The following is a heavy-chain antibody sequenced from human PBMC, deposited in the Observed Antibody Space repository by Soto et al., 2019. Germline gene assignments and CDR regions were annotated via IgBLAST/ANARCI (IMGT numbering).Heavy chain of an antibody. D-gene: IGHD3-9*01. Sequence: EVQLVESGGGLVQPGGSLRLSCAASGFTFSSYSMNWIRQAPGKGLEWVSYISSSSSTIYYADSVKGRLTISRDNAKNSLYLQMNSLRDEDASVYYCARNLVRPRLFTGYRLAFGMDVWGQGTTVTVSS. CDR1: GFTFSSYS. CDR2: ISSSSSTI. V-gene: IGHV3-48*02. J-gene: IGHJ6*02. CDR3: ARNLVRPRLFTGYRLAFGMDV.